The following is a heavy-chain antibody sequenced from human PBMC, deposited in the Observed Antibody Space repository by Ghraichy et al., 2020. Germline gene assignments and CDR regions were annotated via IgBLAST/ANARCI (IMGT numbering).Heavy chain of an antibody. Sequence: GESLNISCVASGFTFPNFRMNWVRQAPGKGLEWVANIKKDGSEISYVDSVKGRFTISRDKAKNSLSLQMNSLRAEDTAIYYCVRGDRFDYWGQGTLVTVSS. J-gene: IGHJ4*02. D-gene: IGHD1-14*01. CDR2: IKKDGSEI. CDR3: VRGDRFDY. CDR1: GFTFPNFR. V-gene: IGHV3-7*03.